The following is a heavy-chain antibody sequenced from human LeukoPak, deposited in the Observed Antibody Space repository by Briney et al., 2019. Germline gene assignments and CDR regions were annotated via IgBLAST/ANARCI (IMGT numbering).Heavy chain of an antibody. CDR3: ARVTFATMIVVVSGPQGTFDY. V-gene: IGHV4-34*01. Sequence: ASETLSLTCAVYGGSFSGYYWSWIRQPPGKGLEGIGEINHSGSTNYNPSLKSRVTISVDTSENQFSLKLSSVTAADTAVYYCARVTFATMIVVVSGPQGTFDYWGQGTLVTVSS. CDR1: GGSFSGYY. J-gene: IGHJ4*02. CDR2: INHSGST. D-gene: IGHD3-22*01.